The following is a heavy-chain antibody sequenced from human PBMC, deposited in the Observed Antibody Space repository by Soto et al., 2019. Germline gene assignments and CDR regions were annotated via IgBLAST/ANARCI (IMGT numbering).Heavy chain of an antibody. D-gene: IGHD5-18*01. Sequence: SETLSLTWTVSGGSISSSIYYWGWVRQPPGKVLEWIGSIYYSGSTYYNPSLKSRVTISVDTSKNQFSLKLSSVTAADTAVYYCARSTHGYSYGFYYYYYGMDVWGQGTTVTVSS. CDR3: ARSTHGYSYGFYYYYYGMDV. CDR2: IYYSGST. J-gene: IGHJ6*02. CDR1: GGSISSSIYY. V-gene: IGHV4-39*01.